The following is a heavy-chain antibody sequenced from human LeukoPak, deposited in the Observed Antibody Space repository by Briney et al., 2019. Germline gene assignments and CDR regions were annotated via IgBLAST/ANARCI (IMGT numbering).Heavy chain of an antibody. J-gene: IGHJ6*02. V-gene: IGHV3-48*03. CDR2: ISSSGSTT. Sequence: PGGSLRLSCATSGFTFSSYEMNWVRQAPGKGLEWVSYISSSGSTTSYADSVKGRFTISRDNAENLLYVQMNRLRADDTAIYYCARARVAGDRHYFYGMDVWGQGTTVTVSS. D-gene: IGHD6-19*01. CDR3: ARARVAGDRHYFYGMDV. CDR1: GFTFSSYE.